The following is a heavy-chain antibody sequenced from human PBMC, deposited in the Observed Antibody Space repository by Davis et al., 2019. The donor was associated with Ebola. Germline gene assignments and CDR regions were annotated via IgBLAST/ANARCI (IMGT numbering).Heavy chain of an antibody. J-gene: IGHJ4*02. CDR3: AKRTDSRSFEF. CDR1: GFTFSSYG. V-gene: IGHV3-33*03. D-gene: IGHD1-14*01. Sequence: GESLKISCAASGFTFSSYGMHWVRQAPGKGLEWVAVIWYDGSNKYYADSVKGRFTISRDNSKNTLYLQMSSLRAEDTAMYYCAKRTDSRSFEFWGQGTLVTVSS. CDR2: IWYDGSNK.